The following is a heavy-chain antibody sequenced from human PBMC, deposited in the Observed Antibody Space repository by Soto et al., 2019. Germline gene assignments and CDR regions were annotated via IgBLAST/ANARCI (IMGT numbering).Heavy chain of an antibody. CDR1: GFTFNSYS. V-gene: IGHV3-48*01. CDR2: ISSSSATI. D-gene: IGHD4-17*01. J-gene: IGHJ4*02. Sequence: EVQLVESGGGLVQPGGSLRLSCTASGFTFNSYSMNWVRQAPGKGLEWISYISSSSATIYYADSVKGRFTISRDNAQNSLSLQMNSLRAVDTAVYYCARDYYGDYAFDFWGQGTLVTVSS. CDR3: ARDYYGDYAFDF.